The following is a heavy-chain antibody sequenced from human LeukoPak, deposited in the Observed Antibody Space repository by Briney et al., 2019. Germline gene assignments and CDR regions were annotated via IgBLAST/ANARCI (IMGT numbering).Heavy chain of an antibody. D-gene: IGHD1-26*01. CDR3: AKDRMGAARDYFDY. V-gene: IGHV3-23*01. CDR2: ISGSGGST. CDR1: GFTFSSYA. Sequence: AGGSLRLSCAASGFTFSSYAMSXXRQAPGKGLXXXXAISGSGGSTYYADSVKGRFTISRDNSKNTLYLQMNSLRAEDTAVYYCAKDRMGAARDYFDYWGQGTLVTVSS. J-gene: IGHJ4*02.